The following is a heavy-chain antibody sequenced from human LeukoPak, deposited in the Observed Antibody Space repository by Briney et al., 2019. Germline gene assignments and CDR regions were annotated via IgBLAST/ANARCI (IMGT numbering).Heavy chain of an antibody. CDR1: GFTVSSNY. CDR2: IYSGGST. D-gene: IGHD1-1*01. J-gene: IGHJ6*02. V-gene: IGHV3-53*01. CDR3: ARDTTYYGMDV. Sequence: GGSLRLSCAASGFTVSSNYMSWVRQAPGKGLEWVSVIYSGGSTYYADSVKGRFTISRDNSKNTLYLQMNSLKAEDTAVYYCARDTTYYGMDVWGQGTTVTVSS.